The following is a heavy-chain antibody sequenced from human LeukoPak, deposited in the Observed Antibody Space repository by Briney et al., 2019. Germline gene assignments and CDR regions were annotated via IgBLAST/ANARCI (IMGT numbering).Heavy chain of an antibody. J-gene: IGHJ6*02. V-gene: IGHV3-23*01. CDR1: GFTFSNYW. D-gene: IGHD2/OR15-2a*01. Sequence: PGGSLRLSCAASGFTFSNYWMTWVRQAPGKGLEWVSSLGTRGDNKYYAASVKGRFSISRDNSKDTVHLQMNYLRAEDTAIYYCVKDRPCTFCMPMDVWGQGTTVTVSS. CDR3: VKDRPCTFCMPMDV. CDR2: LGTRGDNK.